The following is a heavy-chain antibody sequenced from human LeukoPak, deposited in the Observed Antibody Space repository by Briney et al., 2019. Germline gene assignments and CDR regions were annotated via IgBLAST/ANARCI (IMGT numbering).Heavy chain of an antibody. CDR2: IYWDDDK. Sequence: SGPTLVKPTQTLTLTCTFSGFSLTTSGVGVGWIRQPPGKALGWLAVIYWDDDKRYSPSLKSRLTITKDTSKNQVVLTMTNMDPVDTATYYCAHRDNLGNPGNWFDPWGQGTLVTVSS. CDR1: GFSLTTSGVG. J-gene: IGHJ5*02. CDR3: AHRDNLGNPGNWFDP. D-gene: IGHD1-14*01. V-gene: IGHV2-5*02.